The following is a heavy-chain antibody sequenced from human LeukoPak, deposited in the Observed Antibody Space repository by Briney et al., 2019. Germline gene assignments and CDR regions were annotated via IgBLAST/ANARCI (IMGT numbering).Heavy chain of an antibody. CDR1: RFTFSSYS. CDR3: ARASGWYERGPDYYYYYMDL. V-gene: IGHV3-21*01. Sequence: GGSLRLFCAASRFTFSSYSMNWVRQAPGKGLEWVSSISSSSSYIYYADSVKGRFTISRDNARNSLYLHMNSLRAEDTAVYYRARASGWYERGPDYYYYYMDLWGKGTTVTVSS. D-gene: IGHD6-19*01. CDR2: ISSSSSYI. J-gene: IGHJ6*03.